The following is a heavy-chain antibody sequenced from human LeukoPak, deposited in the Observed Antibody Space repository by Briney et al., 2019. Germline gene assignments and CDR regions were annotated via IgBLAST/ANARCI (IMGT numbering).Heavy chain of an antibody. CDR1: GFTFSSYG. D-gene: IGHD4-17*01. J-gene: IGHJ4*02. CDR3: AKDRTYYADFANDY. CDR2: IRYDGSNK. Sequence: GGSLRLSCAASGFTFSSYGMHWVRQAPGKGLEWVAFIRYDGSNKYYADSVKGRFTISRDNSKNTLYLQMNSLRADDTAIYYCAKDRTYYADFANDYWGQGTLVTVSS. V-gene: IGHV3-30*02.